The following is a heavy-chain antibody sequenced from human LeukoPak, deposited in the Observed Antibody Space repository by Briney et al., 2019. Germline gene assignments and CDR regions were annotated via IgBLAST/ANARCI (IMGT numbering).Heavy chain of an antibody. V-gene: IGHV4-31*03. J-gene: IGHJ4*02. Sequence: SQTLSLTCTVSGGSIRSSGGYYWSWLRQHPGKGLEWIGFIYYNGNTYYNPSLRSRVTTSVDTSKNQFSLKLSSVTAADTAVYYCASVTNNYFDYWGQGTLVTVSS. CDR1: GGSIRSSGGYY. D-gene: IGHD4-11*01. CDR2: IYYNGNT. CDR3: ASVTNNYFDY.